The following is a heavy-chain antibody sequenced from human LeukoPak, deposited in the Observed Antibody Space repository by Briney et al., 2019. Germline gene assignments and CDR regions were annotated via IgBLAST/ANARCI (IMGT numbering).Heavy chain of an antibody. Sequence: SETLSLTCTVSGGSISSYYWSWIRQPAGEGVEWVGGIYTSGSNNYKPSLKSRVTISVHKSKNQFSLEMRPVTAADTAAFYCGRGGSTIPGGDYIDVWGKGTTVTVSS. D-gene: IGHD1-1*01. CDR1: GGSISSYY. CDR2: IYTSGSN. CDR3: GRGGSTIPGGDYIDV. V-gene: IGHV4-4*07. J-gene: IGHJ6*03.